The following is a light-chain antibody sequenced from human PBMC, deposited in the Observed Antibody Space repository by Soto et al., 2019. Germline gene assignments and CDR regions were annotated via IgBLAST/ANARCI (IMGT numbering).Light chain of an antibody. Sequence: DIQMTQSPSTLSGSVGVSVTITCRASQTISSWLAWYQQKPGKAPKLLVYKASTLKSGVPSRCSGSGSGTECTLTISSLQPDDFATYYCQHYNSYSEACGQGTKVDI. V-gene: IGKV1-5*03. CDR1: QTISSW. J-gene: IGKJ1*01. CDR3: QHYNSYSEA. CDR2: KAS.